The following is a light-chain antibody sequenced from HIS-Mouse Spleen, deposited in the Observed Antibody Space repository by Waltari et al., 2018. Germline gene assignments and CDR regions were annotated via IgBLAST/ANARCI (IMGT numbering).Light chain of an antibody. CDR3: SSYTSSSV. CDR2: DVS. Sequence: QSALTQPASVSGSPGQSITISCTGTSSDVGGYTYVSWYQQHPGKAPKLMIYDVSNRPSGVSNRFSGSKSGNTASLTISGLQAEDEADYYCSSYTSSSVFGGGTKLTVL. V-gene: IGLV2-14*03. J-gene: IGLJ2*01. CDR1: SSDVGGYTY.